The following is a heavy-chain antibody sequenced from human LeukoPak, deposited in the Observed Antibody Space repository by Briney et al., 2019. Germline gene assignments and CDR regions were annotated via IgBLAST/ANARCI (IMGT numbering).Heavy chain of an antibody. CDR1: GGSISSYY. CDR2: IYYSGST. D-gene: IGHD3-10*01. Sequence: SETLSLTCTVSGGSISSYYWSWIRQPPGEGLEWIGYIYYSGSTNYNPSLKSRVTISVDTSKNQFSLKLSSVTAADTAVYYCARLHYGSGSYYFDYWGQGTLVTVSS. CDR3: ARLHYGSGSYYFDY. J-gene: IGHJ4*02. V-gene: IGHV4-59*08.